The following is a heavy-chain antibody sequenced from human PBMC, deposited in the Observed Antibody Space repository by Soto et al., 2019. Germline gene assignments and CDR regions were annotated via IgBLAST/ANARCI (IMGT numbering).Heavy chain of an antibody. CDR2: INPSGGST. J-gene: IGHJ6*02. CDR3: AREIITRVPAAIYYYYYGMDV. V-gene: IGHV1-46*01. D-gene: IGHD2-2*01. Sequence: GASVKVSCKASGHTFTSYYMHWVRQAPGQGLEWMGIINPSGGSTSYAQKFQGRVTMTRDTSTSTVYMELSSLRSEDTAVYYCAREIITRVPAAIYYYYYGMDVWGQGTTVTVSS. CDR1: GHTFTSYY.